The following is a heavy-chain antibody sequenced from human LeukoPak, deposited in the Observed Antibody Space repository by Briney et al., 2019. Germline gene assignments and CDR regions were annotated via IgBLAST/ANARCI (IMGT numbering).Heavy chain of an antibody. V-gene: IGHV1-3*01. Sequence: ASVKVSCKASGGTFSSYAISWVRQAPGQRLEWMGWINAGNGNTKYSQKFQGRVTITRDTSASTAYMELSSLRSEDTAVYYCARAWVVVGAKFDYWGQGTLVTVSS. CDR1: GGTFSSYA. D-gene: IGHD1-26*01. CDR3: ARAWVVVGAKFDY. CDR2: INAGNGNT. J-gene: IGHJ4*02.